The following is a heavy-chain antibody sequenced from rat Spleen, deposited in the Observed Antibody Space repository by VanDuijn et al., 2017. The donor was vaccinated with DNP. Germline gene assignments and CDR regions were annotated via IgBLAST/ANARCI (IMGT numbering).Heavy chain of an antibody. D-gene: IGHD1-11*01. CDR2: ISSDGSST. CDR3: ARQRGYFDY. J-gene: IGHJ2*01. Sequence: EVQLVESGGDLVQPGRSLKLSCAASGFTFSDYGMHWIRQAPKKGLEWVTTISSDGSSTYYRDSVKGRFTISRDNAKSTTNLQMNSLRSEDMGTYYCARQRGYFDYWGQGVMVTVSS. CDR1: GFTFSDYG. V-gene: IGHV5-7*01.